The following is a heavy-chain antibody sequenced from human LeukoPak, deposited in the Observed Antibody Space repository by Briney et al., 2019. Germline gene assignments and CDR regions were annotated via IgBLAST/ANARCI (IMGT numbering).Heavy chain of an antibody. V-gene: IGHV4-4*07. CDR2: IYSSVST. CDR1: GDSVSTYY. Sequence: SETLSLTCTVSGDSVSTYYWSWIRQPAGKGLEWIGRIYSSVSTNYNPSLKSRVTMSVDTSKNQFSLKLSSVTAADTAVYYCAKEGQRRGVVDYWGQGTLVTVSS. CDR3: AKEGQRRGVVDY. J-gene: IGHJ4*02. D-gene: IGHD6-25*01.